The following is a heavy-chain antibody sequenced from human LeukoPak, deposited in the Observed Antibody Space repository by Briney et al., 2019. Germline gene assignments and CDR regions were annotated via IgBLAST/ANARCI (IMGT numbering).Heavy chain of an antibody. V-gene: IGHV3-7*01. CDR2: IKQDGGEK. CDR1: GFTFSSYW. J-gene: IGHJ5*02. Sequence: GGSLRLSCAASGFTFSSYWMSWVRQAPGKGLEWVANIKQDGGEKYYVDSVKGRFTISRDNAKNSLYLQMNSLRAEDTAVYYCARPNYDFWSGYPNWFDPWGQGTLVTVSS. CDR3: ARPNYDFWSGYPNWFDP. D-gene: IGHD3-3*01.